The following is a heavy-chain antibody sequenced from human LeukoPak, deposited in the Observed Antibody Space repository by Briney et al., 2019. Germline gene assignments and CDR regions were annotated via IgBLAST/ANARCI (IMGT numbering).Heavy chain of an antibody. CDR2: ISYDGSNK. CDR1: GFTFSSYG. D-gene: IGHD6-13*01. V-gene: IGHV3-30*18. CDR3: AKLRGRTPADYYYYGMDV. J-gene: IGHJ6*04. Sequence: GRSLRLSCAASGFTFSSYGMHWVRQAPGKGLERVAVISYDGSNKYYADSVKGRFTISRDNSKNTLYLQMNSLRAEDTAVYYCAKLRGRTPADYYYYGMDVWGKGTTVTVSS.